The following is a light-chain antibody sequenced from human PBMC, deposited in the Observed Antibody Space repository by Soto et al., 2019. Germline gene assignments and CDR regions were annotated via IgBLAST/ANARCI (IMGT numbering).Light chain of an antibody. CDR1: QSVTSTY. J-gene: IGKJ2*01. CDR3: HCLQLDSSRVYI. Sequence: EIVLPQSPVTLSLSPGEGATLSCRASQSVTSTYLAWYHEKPGQSTRPILYVASTRASGFPDRFRGGGSETDVTLAISRLEPEDPGVYDCHCLQLDSSRVYIVGQGTKLEI. V-gene: IGKV3-20*01. CDR2: VAS.